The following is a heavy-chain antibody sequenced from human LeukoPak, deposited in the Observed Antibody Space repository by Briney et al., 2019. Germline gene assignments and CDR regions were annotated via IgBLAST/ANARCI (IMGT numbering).Heavy chain of an antibody. V-gene: IGHV3-30*18. J-gene: IGHJ4*02. CDR1: GFTFSSYG. Sequence: SGGSLRLSCAASGFTFSSYGMHWVRQAPGKGLEWVVVISYDGSTQYYADSVKGRFTISRDNSNNTLSLQMNSLKAEDTAVYYCAKGRMMATIMISFDYWGRGTLVTVSS. CDR3: AKGRMMATIMISFDY. CDR2: ISYDGSTQ. D-gene: IGHD5-24*01.